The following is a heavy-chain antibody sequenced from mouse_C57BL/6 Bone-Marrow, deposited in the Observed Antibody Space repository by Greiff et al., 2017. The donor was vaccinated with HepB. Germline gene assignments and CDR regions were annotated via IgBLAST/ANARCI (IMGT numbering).Heavy chain of an antibody. V-gene: IGHV7-1*01. J-gene: IGHJ4*01. D-gene: IGHD2-4*01. CDR1: GFTFSDFY. CDR2: SRNKANDYTT. CDR3: ARDHYDYDEGAYAMDY. Sequence: EVNVVESGGGLVQSGRSLRLSCATSGFTFSDFYMEWVRQAPGKGLEWIAASRNKANDYTTEYSASVKGRFIVSRDTSQSILYLQMNALRAEDTAIYYCARDHYDYDEGAYAMDYWGQGTSVTVSS.